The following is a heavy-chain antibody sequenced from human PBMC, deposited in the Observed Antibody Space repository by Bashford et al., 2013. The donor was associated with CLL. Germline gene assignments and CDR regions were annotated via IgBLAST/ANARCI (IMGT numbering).Heavy chain of an antibody. CDR3: ASDRNGMDV. J-gene: IGHJ6*02. Sequence: GGSLRLSCTASGFTFTTYNMNWVRQAPGKGLEWVSSISSSSSIYYADSVRGRFTISRDNAKNSLYLQMNSLRAEDTAVYYCASDRNGMDVWGQGTTVTVSS. CDR1: GFTFTTYN. V-gene: IGHV3-69-1*01. CDR2: ISSSSSI.